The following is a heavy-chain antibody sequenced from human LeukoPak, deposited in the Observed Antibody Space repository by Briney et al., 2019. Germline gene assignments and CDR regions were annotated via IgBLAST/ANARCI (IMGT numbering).Heavy chain of an antibody. Sequence: GGSVKVSCKASGYTFTSYAMNWVRQAPGQGLEWMGWINTNTGNPTYAQGFTGRFVFSLDTSVSTAYLQISSLKAEDTAVYYCATDAVFGGSSGYINSFDYWGQGTLVTVSS. V-gene: IGHV7-4-1*02. CDR3: ATDAVFGGSSGYINSFDY. J-gene: IGHJ4*02. D-gene: IGHD3-22*01. CDR1: GYTFTSYA. CDR2: INTNTGNP.